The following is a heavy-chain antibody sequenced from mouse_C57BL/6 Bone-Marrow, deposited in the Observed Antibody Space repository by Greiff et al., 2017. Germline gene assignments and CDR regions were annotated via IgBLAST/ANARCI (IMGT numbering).Heavy chain of an antibody. V-gene: IGHV7-1*01. CDR3: ARDDYYGSSPFAY. CDR1: GFTFSDFY. D-gene: IGHD1-1*01. J-gene: IGHJ3*01. Sequence: EVMLVESGGGLVQSGRSLRLSCATSGFTFSDFYMEWVRQAPGKGLEWIAASRNKANDYTTEYSASVKGRFIVSRDTSQSILYLQMSALRAEDTAIYYCARDDYYGSSPFAYWGQGTLVTVSA. CDR2: SRNKANDYTT.